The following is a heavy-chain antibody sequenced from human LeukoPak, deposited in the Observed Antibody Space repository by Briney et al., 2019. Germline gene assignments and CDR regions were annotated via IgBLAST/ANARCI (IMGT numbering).Heavy chain of an antibody. CDR3: ARGQYSSSWYPFDY. Sequence: SGNLSLTCAVSGGSISSRSWWAWVRQPPGKGLEWIGEISHSGSTNYNPSLESRVTVSVDNSKNQFSLKLSSVTAADTAVYYCARGQYSSSWYPFDYWGQGTLVTVSS. CDR2: ISHSGST. J-gene: IGHJ4*02. V-gene: IGHV4-4*02. D-gene: IGHD6-13*01. CDR1: GGSISSRSW.